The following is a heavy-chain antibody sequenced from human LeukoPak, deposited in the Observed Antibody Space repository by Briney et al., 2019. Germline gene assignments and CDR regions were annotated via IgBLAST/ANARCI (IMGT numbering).Heavy chain of an antibody. CDR2: IRSKANSYAT. D-gene: IGHD6-19*01. CDR3: TRRQQWLAFDY. J-gene: IGHJ4*02. Sequence: GGSLRLSCAASGFTFSGSAMHWVRQASGKGLEWVGRIRSKANSYATAYAASVKGRFTISRDDSKNTAYLQMNSLKTEDTAVYYCTRRQQWLAFDYWGQGTLVTASS. V-gene: IGHV3-73*01. CDR1: GFTFSGSA.